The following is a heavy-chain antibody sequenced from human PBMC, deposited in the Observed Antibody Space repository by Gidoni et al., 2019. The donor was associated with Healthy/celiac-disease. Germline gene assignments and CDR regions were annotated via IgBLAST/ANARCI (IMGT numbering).Heavy chain of an antibody. CDR2: ISSSSSYT. CDR3: ARERDPTTGYSSSWYTAYYYGMDV. V-gene: IGHV3-11*06. D-gene: IGHD6-13*01. J-gene: IGHJ6*02. Sequence: QVQLVESGGGLVKPGGSLRLSCAASGFTFSDYYMSWLRQAPGKGLEWVSYISSSSSYTNYADSVKGRFTISRDNAKNSLYLQMNSLRAEDTAVYYCARERDPTTGYSSSWYTAYYYGMDVWGQGTTVTVSS. CDR1: GFTFSDYY.